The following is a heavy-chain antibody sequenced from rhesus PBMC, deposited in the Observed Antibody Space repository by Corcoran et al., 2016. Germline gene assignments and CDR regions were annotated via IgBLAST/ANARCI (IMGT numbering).Heavy chain of an antibody. CDR2: MSISGGT. CDR3: ARGIRDYYGLDS. CDR1: EFTFSSYA. Sequence: VEQLVESGGALVQTGASLGLSCAVSEFTFSSYAMHWVRQAPGKSLEWVSAMSISGGTYSPDSVKSRFTISRDNAKNSLYLQMNSLRAEDTAVYYCARGIRDYYGLDSWGQGVVVTVSS. J-gene: IGHJ6*01. V-gene: IGHV3-132*02. D-gene: IGHD2-2*01.